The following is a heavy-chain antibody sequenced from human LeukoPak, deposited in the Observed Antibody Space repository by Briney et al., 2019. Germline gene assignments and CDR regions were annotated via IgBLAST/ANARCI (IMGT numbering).Heavy chain of an antibody. J-gene: IGHJ4*02. CDR2: ISSDSSYI. CDR3: VRGSYGAYDY. V-gene: IGHV3-21*01. D-gene: IGHD4-17*01. CDR1: GFNFNTYT. Sequence: GGSLRLSCAASGFNFNTYTMNWVRQAPGKGLEWVSSISSDSSYIYYADAVHGRFTVSRDNAKYSLYLQLNSLRAEDTAVYYCVRGSYGAYDYWGQGSLVTVSS.